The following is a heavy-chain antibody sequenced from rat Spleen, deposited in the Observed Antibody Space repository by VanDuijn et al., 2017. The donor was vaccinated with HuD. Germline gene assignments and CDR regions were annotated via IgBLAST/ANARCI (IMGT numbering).Heavy chain of an antibody. J-gene: IGHJ2*01. V-gene: IGHV5-25*01. CDR2: ISTDGDTT. CDR3: ARSVFDY. CDR1: GFSFSNSY. Sequence: EVQLVESGGGLVQPGRSLKLSCAASGFSFSNSYLAWVRQAPAKGLEWVAYISTDGDTTYYRDSVKGRFTISRVNAKSTLYLQMDTLRSEDTATYYCARSVFDYWGQGVMVTVSS.